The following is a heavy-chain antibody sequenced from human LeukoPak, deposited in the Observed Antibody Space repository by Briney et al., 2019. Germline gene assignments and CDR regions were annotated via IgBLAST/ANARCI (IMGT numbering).Heavy chain of an antibody. J-gene: IGHJ6*02. Sequence: PSETLSLTCTVAAGSVTSGSYYWSWIRQPPGKGLEWIGYIYYSGSTNYNPSLKSRVTISVDTSKDQFSLKLSSVTAADTAVYYDASERRRYGILTGYYPIPDGMDVWGQGTTVTVSS. CDR1: AGSVTSGSYY. V-gene: IGHV4-61*01. CDR2: IYYSGST. CDR3: ASERRRYGILTGYYPIPDGMDV. D-gene: IGHD3-9*01.